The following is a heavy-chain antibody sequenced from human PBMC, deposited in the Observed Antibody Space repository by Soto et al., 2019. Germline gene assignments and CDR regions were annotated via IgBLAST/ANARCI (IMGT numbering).Heavy chain of an antibody. Sequence: VAVISYDGSNKYYADSVKGRFTISRDNSKNTLYLQMNSLRAEDTAVYYCAKPYDILKAYYFDYWGQGTLVTVSS. J-gene: IGHJ4*02. CDR3: AKPYDILKAYYFDY. CDR2: ISYDGSNK. D-gene: IGHD3-9*01. V-gene: IGHV3-30*18.